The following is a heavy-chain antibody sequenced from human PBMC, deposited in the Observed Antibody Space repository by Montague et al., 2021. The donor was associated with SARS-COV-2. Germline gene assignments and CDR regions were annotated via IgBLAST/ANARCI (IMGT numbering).Heavy chain of an antibody. Sequence: SETRSLTCTVSGGSISSGSYWGWIRQPPGKGLEWIGTSDHSGITYYSPSLKSRVTISPDTSKNQFSLNLDSVTASDTAMYYCARVISAVAGANFYFDYWGQGTLVTVSS. V-gene: IGHV4-38-2*02. J-gene: IGHJ4*02. CDR3: ARVISAVAGANFYFDY. D-gene: IGHD4/OR15-4a*01. CDR1: GGSISSGSY. CDR2: SDHSGIT.